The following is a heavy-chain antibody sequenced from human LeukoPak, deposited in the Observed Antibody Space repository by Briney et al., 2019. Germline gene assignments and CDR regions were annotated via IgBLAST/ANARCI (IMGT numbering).Heavy chain of an antibody. CDR2: INPSGGST. CDR3: AREAVTIFALVRTQTTKSPHRFDP. CDR1: GYTFTSYY. V-gene: IGHV1-46*01. D-gene: IGHD3/OR15-3a*01. Sequence: ASVKVSCKASGYTFTSYYLHWVRQAPGQGLEWMGIINPSGGSTNYAQNFQGRVTMTRDMSTSTVYMELSSLRSEDTAVYYCAREAVTIFALVRTQTTKSPHRFDPWGQGTLVTVSS. J-gene: IGHJ5*02.